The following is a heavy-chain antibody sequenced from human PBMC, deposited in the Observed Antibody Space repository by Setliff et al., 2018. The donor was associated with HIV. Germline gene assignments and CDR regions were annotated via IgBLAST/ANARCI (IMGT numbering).Heavy chain of an antibody. CDR2: IHKDGSEK. Sequence: PSETLSLSCAASGFTFTNYWMSWVRQAPGKGLEWVANIHKDGSEKYYVDSVKGRLTISRDNTKNLLYLEMNSLRAEDTAVYYCAGSRGYFVQADWGQGTLVTVSS. V-gene: IGHV3-7*01. D-gene: IGHD1-1*01. CDR3: AGSRGYFVQAD. CDR1: GFTFTNYW. J-gene: IGHJ4*02.